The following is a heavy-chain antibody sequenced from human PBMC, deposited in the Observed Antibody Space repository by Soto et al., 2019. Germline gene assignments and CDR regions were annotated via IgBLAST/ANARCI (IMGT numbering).Heavy chain of an antibody. Sequence: GGSLRLSCAASGFTFSSYAMSWVRQAPGKGLEWVSAISGSGGSTYYADSVKGRFTISRDNSKNTLYLQMNSLRAEDTAVYYCAKKMAVVVPAASGPIGYMDVWGKGTTVTVSS. J-gene: IGHJ6*03. CDR3: AKKMAVVVPAASGPIGYMDV. CDR1: GFTFSSYA. D-gene: IGHD2-2*01. CDR2: ISGSGGST. V-gene: IGHV3-23*01.